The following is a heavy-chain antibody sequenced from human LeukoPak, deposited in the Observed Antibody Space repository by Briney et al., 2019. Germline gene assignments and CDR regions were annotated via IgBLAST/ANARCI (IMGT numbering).Heavy chain of an antibody. CDR1: GFTVSSNY. Sequence: PGGSLRLSCAASGFTVSSNYMSWVRQAPGKGLEWVSSISGNSRYIYYADSMRGRFTISRDNAKNSLYLQMNSLKPEDTAVYYCARVAEAAAFDSWGQGTLVTVSS. V-gene: IGHV3-21*06. CDR2: ISGNSRYI. J-gene: IGHJ4*02. D-gene: IGHD6-13*01. CDR3: ARVAEAAAFDS.